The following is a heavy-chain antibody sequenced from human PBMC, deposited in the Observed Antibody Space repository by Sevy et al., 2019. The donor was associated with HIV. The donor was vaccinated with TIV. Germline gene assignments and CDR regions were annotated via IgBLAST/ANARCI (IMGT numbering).Heavy chain of an antibody. Sequence: SETLSLTCTVSGGSISSGGYYWSWIRQHPGKGLEWIGYIYYSGSTYYNPSLKSRVTISVDTSKNQFSLKPSSVTAADTAVYYCARDRENYFDYWGQGTLVTVSS. J-gene: IGHJ4*02. CDR1: GGSISSGGYY. CDR2: IYYSGST. CDR3: ARDRENYFDY. V-gene: IGHV4-31*03.